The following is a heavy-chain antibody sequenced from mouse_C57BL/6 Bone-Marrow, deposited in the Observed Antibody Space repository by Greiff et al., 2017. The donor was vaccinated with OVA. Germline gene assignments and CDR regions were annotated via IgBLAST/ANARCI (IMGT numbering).Heavy chain of an antibody. CDR1: GYAFSSSW. CDR2: IYPGDGDT. V-gene: IGHV1-82*01. CDR3: AIPAY. Sequence: VQVVESGPELVKPGASVKISCKASGYAFSSSWMNWVKQRPGKGLEWIGRIYPGDGDTNYNGKFKGKATLTADKSSSTAYMQLSGLTTEDSAVYFCAIPAYWGQGTTLTVSS. J-gene: IGHJ2*01.